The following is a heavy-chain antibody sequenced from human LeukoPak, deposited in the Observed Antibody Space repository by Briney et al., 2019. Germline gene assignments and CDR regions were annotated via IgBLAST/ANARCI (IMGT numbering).Heavy chain of an antibody. V-gene: IGHV3-33*01. CDR2: IWYDGGNK. J-gene: IGHJ3*02. CDR3: ARDTPYYYDSSGDAFDI. D-gene: IGHD3-22*01. CDR1: GFTFSSYG. Sequence: PGRSLRLSCAASGFTFSSYGMHWVRQAPGKGLEWVAVIWYDGGNKYYADSVKGRFTISRDNSKNTLYLQMNSLRAEDTAVYYCARDTPYYYDSSGDAFDIWGQGTMVTVSS.